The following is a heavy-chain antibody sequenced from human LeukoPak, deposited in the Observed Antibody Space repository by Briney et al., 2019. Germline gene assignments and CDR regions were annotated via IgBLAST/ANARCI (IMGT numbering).Heavy chain of an antibody. CDR1: GFTFSTYW. Sequence: GGSLRLSCAASGFTFSTYWMHWVRQAPGKGLVWVSHIKTDGSSTTYADSVKGRFTTSRDNAKNTLYLQMNSPRAEDTAVYYCARDRGYTQDYWGQGTLVTVSS. D-gene: IGHD5-12*01. CDR3: ARDRGYTQDY. CDR2: IKTDGSST. V-gene: IGHV3-74*01. J-gene: IGHJ4*02.